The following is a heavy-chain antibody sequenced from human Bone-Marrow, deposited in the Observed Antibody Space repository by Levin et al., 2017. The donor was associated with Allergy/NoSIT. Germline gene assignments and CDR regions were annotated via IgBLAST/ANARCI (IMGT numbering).Heavy chain of an antibody. J-gene: IGHJ3*02. CDR3: ARANWGTLGAFDI. D-gene: IGHD7-27*01. V-gene: IGHV1-2*02. Sequence: ASVKVSCKASGYTLTGYYLHWVRRASGQGLEWMGWINPDTGATNYAQKFEGRFTMTRDTSTRTAYMELTSLRSDDTAVYYCARANWGTLGAFDIWGQGTMVTVSA. CDR2: INPDTGAT. CDR1: GYTLTGYY.